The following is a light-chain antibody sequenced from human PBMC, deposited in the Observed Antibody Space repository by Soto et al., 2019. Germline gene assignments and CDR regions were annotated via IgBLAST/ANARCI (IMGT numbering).Light chain of an antibody. J-gene: IGKJ4*01. CDR3: QQYDNLSPLT. V-gene: IGKV1-33*01. CDR1: QDISNR. Sequence: DVQMTQSPSSLSASVGDRVTITCQASQDISNRLNWYQQKPGKAPKLLIYEASSLQTGVPSRFAGSGSGKDFTVTINNLQPEDVATYYCQQYDNLSPLTFGGGTRVDLK. CDR2: EAS.